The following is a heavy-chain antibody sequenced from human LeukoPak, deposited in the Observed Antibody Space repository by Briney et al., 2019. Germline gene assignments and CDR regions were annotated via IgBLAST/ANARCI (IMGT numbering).Heavy chain of an antibody. CDR2: FDPEDGET. CDR1: GYTLTELS. V-gene: IGHV1-24*01. D-gene: IGHD5-18*01. J-gene: IGHJ2*01. CDR3: ATRGYSYGKGNWYFDL. Sequence: ASVKVSCKVSGYTLTELSMHWVRQAPGKGLEWMGGFDPEDGETIYAQKFQGRVTITADKSTSTAYMELSSLRSEDTAVYYCATRGYSYGKGNWYFDLWGRGTLVTVSS.